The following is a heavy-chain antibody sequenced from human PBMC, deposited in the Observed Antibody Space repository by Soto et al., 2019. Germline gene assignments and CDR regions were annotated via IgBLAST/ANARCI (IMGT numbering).Heavy chain of an antibody. V-gene: IGHV3-23*01. CDR1: GFTLSTYA. CDR2: IVGSGDEI. D-gene: IGHD2-21*01. J-gene: IGHJ4*02. Sequence: LRLSCAASGFTLSTYAMTWVRQAPGKGLECVSGIVGSGDEIHYADSVKGRFTISKDNSKNTLYLQMNSLRADDTAVYYCAKDAVYNDGLWLMDHWGQGTLVTVSS. CDR3: AKDAVYNDGLWLMDH.